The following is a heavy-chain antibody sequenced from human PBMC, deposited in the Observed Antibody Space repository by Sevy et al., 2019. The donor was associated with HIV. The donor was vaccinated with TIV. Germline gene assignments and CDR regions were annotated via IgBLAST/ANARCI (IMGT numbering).Heavy chain of an antibody. CDR1: GGSISSYY. CDR2: IYTSGST. V-gene: IGHV4-4*07. J-gene: IGHJ6*03. D-gene: IGHD4-17*01. Sequence: SETLSLTCTVSGGSISSYYWSWIRQPAGKGLEWIGRIYTSGSTNYNPSLKSRVTMSVDTSKNQFSLKLSSVTAAYTAVYYCARDDDYGEHYYMDVWGKGTTVTVSS. CDR3: ARDDDYGEHYYMDV.